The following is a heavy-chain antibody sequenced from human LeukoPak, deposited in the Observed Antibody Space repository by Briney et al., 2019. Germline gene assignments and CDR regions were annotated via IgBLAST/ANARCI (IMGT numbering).Heavy chain of an antibody. J-gene: IGHJ3*02. V-gene: IGHV1-2*06. CDR1: GYTFTGHY. CDR2: ISPNSGGT. Sequence: AASVKVSCKASGYTFTGHYIHWVRQAPGQGLEWMGRISPNSGGTNYAPKFQGRVTMTRDTSISTAYMELSRLTSDDTAVYYCAFIPGRTDAFDIWGQGTMVTVSS. CDR3: AFIPGRTDAFDI. D-gene: IGHD2-15*01.